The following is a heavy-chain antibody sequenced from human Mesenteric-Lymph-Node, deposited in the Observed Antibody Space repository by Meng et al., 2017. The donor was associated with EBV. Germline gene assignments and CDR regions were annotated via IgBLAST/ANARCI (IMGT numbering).Heavy chain of an antibody. D-gene: IGHD4-11*01. Sequence: LQLQGSGPGLWEPSGPLSLTCTVSGAPISSGSYSWGWIRQPPGKGLEWIGSIYYRGSTYYNPSLRSRVTISVDTSKNHFSLKLSSVTAADTAMYYCVSYDYGNYVSFDSWGQGILVTVSS. J-gene: IGHJ4*02. CDR3: VSYDYGNYVSFDS. V-gene: IGHV4-39*01. CDR2: IYYRGST. CDR1: GAPISSGSYS.